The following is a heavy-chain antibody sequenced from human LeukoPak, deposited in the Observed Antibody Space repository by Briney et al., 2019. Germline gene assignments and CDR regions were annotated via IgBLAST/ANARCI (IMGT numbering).Heavy chain of an antibody. CDR1: GGTFSSYA. CDR2: IIPIFGTA. Sequence: EASVKVSCKASGGTFSSYAIGWVRQAPGQGLEWMGGIIPIFGTANYAQKFQGRVTITTDESTSTAYMELSSLRSEDTAVYYCARDRRGYSGSYWTIGDAFDIWGQGTMVTVSS. CDR3: ARDRRGYSGSYWTIGDAFDI. D-gene: IGHD1-26*01. V-gene: IGHV1-69*05. J-gene: IGHJ3*02.